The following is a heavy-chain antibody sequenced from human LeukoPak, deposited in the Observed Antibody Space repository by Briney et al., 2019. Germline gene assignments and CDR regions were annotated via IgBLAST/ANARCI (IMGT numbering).Heavy chain of an antibody. V-gene: IGHV1-2*02. CDR3: ARDPSLGYSSGWYAGNWFDP. Sequence: GASVKVSCKASGYTFTGYYMHWVRQAPGQGLEWMGWINPNSGGTNYAQKFQGRVTMTRGTSISTAYMELSRLRSDDTAVYYCARDPSLGYSSGWYAGNWFDPWGQGTLVTVSS. CDR2: INPNSGGT. D-gene: IGHD6-19*01. J-gene: IGHJ5*02. CDR1: GYTFTGYY.